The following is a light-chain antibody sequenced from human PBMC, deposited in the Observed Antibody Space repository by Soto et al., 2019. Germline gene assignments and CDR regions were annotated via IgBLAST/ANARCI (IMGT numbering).Light chain of an antibody. Sequence: DIVLTQSPLSLPVTPGEPASISCRSSQSLLHNNGYKYLEWYLQKPGQSPQLLIYLRSIRAAGVPDRFSGSVSGTDFTLEISRVEAEVVGVYCMQNLQTPHTFGEGTLVEIK. CDR2: LRS. J-gene: IGKJ4*02. V-gene: IGKV2-28*01. CDR3: MQNLQTPHT. CDR1: QSLLHNNGYKY.